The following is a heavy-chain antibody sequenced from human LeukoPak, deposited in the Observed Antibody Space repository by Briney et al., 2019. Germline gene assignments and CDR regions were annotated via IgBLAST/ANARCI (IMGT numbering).Heavy chain of an antibody. D-gene: IGHD1-1*01. J-gene: IGHJ6*03. CDR1: GFTFSSYG. Sequence: PGRSLRLSCAASGFTFSSYGMHWVRQAPGKGLEWVAVIWYDGSNKYHADSVKGRFTISRDNSKNTLYLQMNSLRAEDTAVYYCAKEVWSGTSYYYMDVWGKGTTVTVSS. CDR2: IWYDGSNK. CDR3: AKEVWSGTSYYYMDV. V-gene: IGHV3-33*06.